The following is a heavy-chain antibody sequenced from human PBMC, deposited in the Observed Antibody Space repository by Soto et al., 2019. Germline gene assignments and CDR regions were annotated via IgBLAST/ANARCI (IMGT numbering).Heavy chain of an antibody. Sequence: QVQLQESGPGLVKPSGTLALTCAVSGGSISSSNWWSWVRQPPGKGLEWVGEIHHSGSTNYNPSLKSRVTISVDESKNPFSLKLSSVTAADTAVYYCARDDCIAAAGRNYYYGMDVWGQGTTVTVSS. J-gene: IGHJ6*02. D-gene: IGHD6-13*01. CDR1: GGSISSSNW. CDR2: IHHSGST. V-gene: IGHV4-4*02. CDR3: ARDDCIAAAGRNYYYGMDV.